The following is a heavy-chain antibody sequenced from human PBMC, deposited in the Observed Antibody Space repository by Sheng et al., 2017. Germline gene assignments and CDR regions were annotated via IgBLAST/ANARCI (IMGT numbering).Heavy chain of an antibody. Sequence: QVQLQQWGAGLLKPSETLSLTCAVYGGSFSGYYWSWIRQPPGKGLEWIGEINHSGSTNYNPSLKSRVTISVDTSKNQFSLKLSSVTAADTAVYYCASLERSGYSQYYYYYGMDVWGQGTTVTVSS. D-gene: IGHD3-3*01. CDR1: GGSFSGYY. V-gene: IGHV4-34*01. J-gene: IGHJ6*02. CDR3: ASLERSGYSQYYYYYGMDV. CDR2: INHSGST.